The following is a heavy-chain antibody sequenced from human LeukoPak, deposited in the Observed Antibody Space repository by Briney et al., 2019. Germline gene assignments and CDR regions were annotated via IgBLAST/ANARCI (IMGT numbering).Heavy chain of an antibody. D-gene: IGHD2-2*01. CDR1: GYTFTGYY. CDR3: ARSVGEYCSSTSCEPFDY. V-gene: IGHV1-2*04. Sequence: GAPVKVSCKASGYTFTGYYMHWVRQAPGQGLEWMGWINPNSGGTNYAQKFQGWVTMTRDTSISTAYMELSRLRSDDTAVYYCARSVGEYCSSTSCEPFDYWGQGTLDTVSS. J-gene: IGHJ4*02. CDR2: INPNSGGT.